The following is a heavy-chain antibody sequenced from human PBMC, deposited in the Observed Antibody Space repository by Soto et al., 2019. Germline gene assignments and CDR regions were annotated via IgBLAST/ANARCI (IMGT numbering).Heavy chain of an antibody. CDR1: RRSISSSTG. CDR2: IYHSGST. J-gene: IGHJ4*02. CDR3: ARGRKLRYFDWLPVFDY. V-gene: IGHV4-4*03. D-gene: IGHD3-9*01. Sequence: PPTTLSRTCAVSRRSISSSTGGSWVRHRPAQGLEWIGEIYHSGSTNYNPSLKSRVTISVDTSKNQFSLKLSSVTAADTAVYYCARGRKLRYFDWLPVFDYWGQGNLVTCSS.